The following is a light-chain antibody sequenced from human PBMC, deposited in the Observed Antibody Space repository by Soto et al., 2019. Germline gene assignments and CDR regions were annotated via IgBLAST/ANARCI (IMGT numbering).Light chain of an antibody. CDR3: CSYAGRPTLYV. J-gene: IGLJ1*01. V-gene: IGLV2-11*01. CDR2: DVS. CDR1: SSDVGRYNS. Sequence: QSVLTQPRSVSGSPGQSVTFSCTGTSSDVGRYNSVSWYQQHPDKAPKLMVYDVSQRPSGVPDRFSGSKSGNTASLTISGPPGGDGADLFRCSYAGRPTLYVFGTGTKLTVL.